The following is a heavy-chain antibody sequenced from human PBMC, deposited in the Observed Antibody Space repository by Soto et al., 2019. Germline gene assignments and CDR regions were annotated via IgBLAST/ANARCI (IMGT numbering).Heavy chain of an antibody. D-gene: IGHD3-22*01. CDR3: ARGWGYDSTDYYYAY. CDR1: GGSFNRHT. J-gene: IGHJ4*02. CDR2: IIPIFGTA. V-gene: IGHV1-69*01. Sequence: QVQLVQSGAEVRKPGSSVRVSCKASGGSFNRHTISWVRQAPGQGLEWMGGIIPIFGTANHALKIQGRVTIIADQSTSTVYMELSSLKSDDTAIYYCARGWGYDSTDYYYAYCGQGTLVIVSS.